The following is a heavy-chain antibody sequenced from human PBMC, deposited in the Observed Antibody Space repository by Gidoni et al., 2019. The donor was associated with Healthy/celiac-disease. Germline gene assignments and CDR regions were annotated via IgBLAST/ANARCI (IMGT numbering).Heavy chain of an antibody. J-gene: IGHJ4*02. Sequence: EVQLVESGGGLVQPGRSLSLSCTASGFTFGDSAMSWFRQAPGNGLEWVGVIRSKAYGGTTEYAAAVKGRFTISRDDSKSIAYLQMNSLKTEDTAVYYCTRDRRDIVVVPAGFDYWGQGTLVTVSS. V-gene: IGHV3-49*03. CDR1: GFTFGDSA. CDR3: TRDRRDIVVVPAGFDY. CDR2: IRSKAYGGTT. D-gene: IGHD2-2*01.